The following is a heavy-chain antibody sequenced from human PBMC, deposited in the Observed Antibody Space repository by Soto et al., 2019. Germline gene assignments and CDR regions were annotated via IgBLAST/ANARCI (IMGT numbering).Heavy chain of an antibody. Sequence: QVQLQESGPGLVKPSQTLSLTCTVSGDSIKSADYLWTWIRQPPGEGLEYIGYIYYTGTISYKPSLRSRAAISRDTSRNKFSLKWTSATATDTAVYYCVRMKTGGSRPVDHWGQGTLVTVSS. V-gene: IGHV4-30-4*01. CDR2: IYYTGTI. D-gene: IGHD2-15*01. J-gene: IGHJ4*02. CDR3: VRMKTGGSRPVDH. CDR1: GDSIKSADYL.